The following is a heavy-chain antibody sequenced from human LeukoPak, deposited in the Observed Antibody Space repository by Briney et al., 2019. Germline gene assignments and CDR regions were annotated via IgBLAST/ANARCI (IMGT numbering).Heavy chain of an antibody. J-gene: IGHJ4*02. D-gene: IGHD3-22*01. CDR2: ISTNGAST. CDR1: GFTFSSYA. CDR3: SVMHRYYDGSGYWVQ. Sequence: GGSLRLSCAASGFTFSSYAMSWVRQAPGKGLEWVSGISTNGASTSYADSVKGRFTISRDNPRNTLYMEMNSLRAEDTAVYYCSVMHRYYDGSGYWVQWGQGTLVTVSS. V-gene: IGHV3-23*01.